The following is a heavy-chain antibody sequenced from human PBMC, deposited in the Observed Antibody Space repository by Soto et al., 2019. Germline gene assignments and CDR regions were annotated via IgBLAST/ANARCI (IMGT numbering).Heavy chain of an antibody. V-gene: IGHV3-48*02. Sequence: EVQLVESGGGLVQPGGSLRLSCATSGFTFSFHNMNWVRQAPGKGLEWVSSISSGGDTKYYAESLKGLFTVSRDNAKNSLYLQINSLRDDDTAVYYCATGRITILGVAHDAFDIWGLGTMVTVSS. J-gene: IGHJ3*02. D-gene: IGHD3-3*01. CDR1: GFTFSFHN. CDR2: ISSGGDTK. CDR3: ATGRITILGVAHDAFDI.